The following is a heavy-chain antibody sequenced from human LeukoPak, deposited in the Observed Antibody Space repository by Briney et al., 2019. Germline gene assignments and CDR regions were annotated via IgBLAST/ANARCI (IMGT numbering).Heavy chain of an antibody. CDR1: GFTFSSYG. V-gene: IGHV3-30*02. J-gene: IGHJ5*02. D-gene: IGHD3-3*01. Sequence: PGGSLRLSCAASGFTFSSYGMHWVRQAPAKGLEGVAFIRYDGSNRYYADSVKGRFTISRDNSKNTLYLQMNSLRAEDTAVYYCAKALRITIFGVVSPFDPWGQGTLVTVSS. CDR3: AKALRITIFGVVSPFDP. CDR2: IRYDGSNR.